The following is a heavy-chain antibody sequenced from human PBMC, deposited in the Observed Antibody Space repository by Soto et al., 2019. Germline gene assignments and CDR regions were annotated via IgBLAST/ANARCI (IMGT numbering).Heavy chain of an antibody. Sequence: QAQLEHSGGEVKKPGSSVKVSCKASRVAFSKFIVTWVRQAPGLGLEWVGGIIPIFGTANYAQKFQGRVTITADKSTSTSYMEVNNLRSENTAVYYCAKVRYSSPMCYYYGMDVWGQGTTVTVSS. CDR2: IIPIFGTA. CDR3: AKVRYSSPMCYYYGMDV. J-gene: IGHJ6*02. V-gene: IGHV1-69*06. CDR1: RVAFSKFI. D-gene: IGHD6-19*01.